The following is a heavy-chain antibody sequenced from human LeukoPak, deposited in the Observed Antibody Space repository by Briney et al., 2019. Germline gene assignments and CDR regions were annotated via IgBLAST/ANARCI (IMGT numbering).Heavy chain of an antibody. CDR2: ISGSGGST. J-gene: IGHJ4*02. CDR1: GFTFSSYA. V-gene: IGHV3-23*01. Sequence: GGSLRLSCAASGFTFSSYAMSWVRQAPGKGLEWVSAISGSGGSTYYADSVKGRFTIFRDNSKNTLYLQMNSLRAEDTAVYYCAKDGGYDEYFDYWGQGTLVTVSS. D-gene: IGHD3-16*01. CDR3: AKDGGYDEYFDY.